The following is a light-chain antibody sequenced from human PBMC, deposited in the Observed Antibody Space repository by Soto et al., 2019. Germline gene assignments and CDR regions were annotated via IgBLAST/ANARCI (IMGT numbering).Light chain of an antibody. CDR3: LQDFNYPIT. CDR2: DAS. CDR1: QTISTW. Sequence: IQMTQSPSTLSGSVVDRVTITCLASQTISTWMAWYQQKPGKAPKLLVYDASTLQSGVASRFSGSGSGTDFTLTISSLLPEDFATCYCLQDFNYPITFGQGTRLEIK. V-gene: IGKV1-6*01. J-gene: IGKJ5*01.